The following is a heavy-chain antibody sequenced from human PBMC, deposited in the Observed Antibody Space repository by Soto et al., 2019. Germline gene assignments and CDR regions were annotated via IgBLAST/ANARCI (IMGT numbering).Heavy chain of an antibody. J-gene: IGHJ4*02. Sequence: SETLSLTCAVSGGSISNNNWWTWVRQPPGRGLEWIGHRYYSESTYYNPSLKSRVSISLDTSKNQFSLKLSFVTAADAAMYYCARNKCSGRSCYSWSLDYWGQGTPVTVYS. V-gene: IGHV4-4*02. CDR1: GGSISNNNW. D-gene: IGHD2-15*01. CDR2: RYYSEST. CDR3: ARNKCSGRSCYSWSLDY.